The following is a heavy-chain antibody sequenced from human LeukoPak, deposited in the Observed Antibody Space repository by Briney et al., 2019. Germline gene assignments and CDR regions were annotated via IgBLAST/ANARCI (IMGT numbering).Heavy chain of an antibody. CDR3: ARVRGQYVVGAAIDY. V-gene: IGHV1-69*13. J-gene: IGHJ4*02. CDR1: GGTFSSYA. Sequence: SVKVSCKASGGTFSSYAISWVRQAPGQGLEWMGGIIPIFGTANYAQKFQGRVTITADESTSTAYMELSSLRSEDTAVYYCARVRGQYVVGAAIDYWGQGTLVTVSS. D-gene: IGHD1-26*01. CDR2: IIPIFGTA.